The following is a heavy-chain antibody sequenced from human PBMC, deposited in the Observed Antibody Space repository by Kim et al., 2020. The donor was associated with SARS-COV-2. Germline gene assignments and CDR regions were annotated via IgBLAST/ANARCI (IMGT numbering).Heavy chain of an antibody. V-gene: IGHV3-30*04. D-gene: IGHD3-22*01. CDR1: GFTFSSYA. J-gene: IGHJ4*02. CDR3: ARDLRNYYDSSGYYKFDY. CDR2: ISYDGSNK. Sequence: GGSLRLSCAASGFTFSSYAMHWVRQAPGKGLEWVAVISYDGSNKYYADSVKGRFTISRDNSKNTLYLQMNSLRAEDTAVYYCARDLRNYYDSSGYYKFDYWGQGTPVTVSS.